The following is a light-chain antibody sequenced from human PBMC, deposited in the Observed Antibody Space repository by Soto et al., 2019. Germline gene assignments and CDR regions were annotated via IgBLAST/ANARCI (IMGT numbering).Light chain of an antibody. CDR2: QNS. CDR1: KLGDRY. CDR3: QAWDSSTASSV. V-gene: IGLV3-1*01. Sequence: SYELTQPPSVSVSPGQTASITCSGDKLGDRYPCWFQQKPGQSPVVVIYQNSQRPSGIPARFSGSNSGNTATLTISGTQAVDEADYYCQAWDSSTASSVFGGGTKVTVL. J-gene: IGLJ2*01.